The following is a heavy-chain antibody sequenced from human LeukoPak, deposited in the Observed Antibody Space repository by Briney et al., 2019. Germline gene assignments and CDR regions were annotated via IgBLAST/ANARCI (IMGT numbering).Heavy chain of an antibody. CDR3: ARDQGGIVVVPAARYYYYGMDV. D-gene: IGHD2-2*01. CDR1: GGTFSSYA. Sequence: GASVKVSCKASGGTFSSYAISWVRQAPGQGLEWMGGIIPIFGTANYAQKFQGRVTITADESTSTAYMELSSLRSEDTAVYYCARDQGGIVVVPAARYYYYGMDVWGQGTTVTVSS. J-gene: IGHJ6*02. CDR2: IIPIFGTA. V-gene: IGHV1-69*13.